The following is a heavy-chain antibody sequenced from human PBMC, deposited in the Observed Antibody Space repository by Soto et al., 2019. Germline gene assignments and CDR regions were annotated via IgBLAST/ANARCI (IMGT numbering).Heavy chain of an antibody. J-gene: IGHJ6*03. CDR2: ISYDGSNK. V-gene: IGHV3-30*18. CDR1: GFTFSSYG. CDR3: AKDQFKAPPVYYYYMDV. Sequence: QVQLVESGGGVVQPGRSLRLSCAASGFTFSSYGMHWVRQAPGKGLEWVAVISYDGSNKYYADSVKGRFTISRDNSKNTLYLQMNSLRAEDTAVYYCAKDQFKAPPVYYYYMDVWGKGTTVTVSS.